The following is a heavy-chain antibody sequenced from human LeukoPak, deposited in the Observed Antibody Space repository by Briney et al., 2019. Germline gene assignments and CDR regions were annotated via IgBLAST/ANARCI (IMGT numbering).Heavy chain of an antibody. J-gene: IGHJ4*02. CDR2: IRSDGSTS. V-gene: IGHV3-30*02. Sequence: PGGSLRLSCAPSGFTFSSYSMHWVRQAPGRGLQWVSHIRSDGSTSYCADSVRGRFTIPRDNSKNTVYLQMNSLRPEDTAVYYCVKDSDAYDLDSWGQGTLVTVSS. D-gene: IGHD5-12*01. CDR1: GFTFSSYS. CDR3: VKDSDAYDLDS.